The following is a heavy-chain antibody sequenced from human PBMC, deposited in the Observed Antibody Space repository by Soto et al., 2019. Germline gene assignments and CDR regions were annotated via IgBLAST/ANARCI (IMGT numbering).Heavy chain of an antibody. CDR3: ARPRGDGASPRVQRGLDV. Sequence: ASVKVSCKASGYSVSNFFIHWVRQAPGQGLEWMGLLNPSIGSTTYAQKFQGRVSMTSDTSTNTVYLELRRLRSEDTAVYYCARPRGDGASPRVQRGLDVWGQGTTVTVSS. J-gene: IGHJ6*02. CDR1: GYSVSNFF. CDR2: LNPSIGST. D-gene: IGHD3-10*01. V-gene: IGHV1-46*01.